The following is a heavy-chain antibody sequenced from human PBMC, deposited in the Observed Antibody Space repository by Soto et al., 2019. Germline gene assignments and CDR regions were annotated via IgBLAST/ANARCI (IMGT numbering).Heavy chain of an antibody. CDR3: AREKGAGPALGMDV. Sequence: LRLSCAASGFTFSSYEMNWVRQAPGKGLEWVSYISSSGSTIYYADSVKGRFTISRDNAKNSLYLQMNSLRAEDTAVYYCAREKGAGPALGMDVWGQGTKVTVSS. V-gene: IGHV3-48*03. J-gene: IGHJ6*02. CDR2: ISSSGSTI. D-gene: IGHD1-26*01. CDR1: GFTFSSYE.